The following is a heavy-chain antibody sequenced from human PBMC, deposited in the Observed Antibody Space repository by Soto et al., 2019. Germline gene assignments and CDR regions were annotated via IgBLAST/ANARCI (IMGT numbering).Heavy chain of an antibody. J-gene: IGHJ5*02. CDR1: GGTFSSYA. CDR2: IIPIFGTA. D-gene: IGHD3-22*01. V-gene: IGHV1-69*13. Sequence: SVKVSCKASGGTFSSYAISWVRQAPGQGLEWMGGIIPIFGTANYAQKFQGRVTITADESTSTAYMELSSLRTEDTALYYCAKGDDDGGYDKAWFDPWGRGTLVTVSS. CDR3: AKGDDDGGYDKAWFDP.